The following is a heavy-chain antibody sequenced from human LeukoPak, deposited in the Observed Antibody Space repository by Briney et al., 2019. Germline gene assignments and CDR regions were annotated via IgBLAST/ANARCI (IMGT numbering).Heavy chain of an antibody. J-gene: IGHJ4*02. CDR1: GFTFSSYA. CDR2: ISYDGSNK. D-gene: IGHD5-24*01. CDR3: ARVRDGYNLYFDY. Sequence: GGSLRLSCAASGFTFSSYAMHWVCQAPGKGLEWVAVISYDGSNKYYADSVKGRFTISRDNSKNTLYLQMNSLRAEDTAVYYCARVRDGYNLYFDYWGQGTLVTVSS. V-gene: IGHV3-30-3*01.